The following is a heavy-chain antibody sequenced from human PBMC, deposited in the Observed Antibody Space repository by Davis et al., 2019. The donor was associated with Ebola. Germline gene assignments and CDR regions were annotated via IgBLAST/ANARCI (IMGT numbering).Heavy chain of an antibody. Sequence: AASVKVSCKASGYTFTSYYMHWVRQAPGQGLEWMGIINPSGGSTSYAQKFQGRVTMTRNTSISTAYMELSSLRSEDTAVYYCARIIRTPYYYYYGMDVWGQGTTVTVSS. CDR2: INPSGGST. CDR1: GYTFTSYY. V-gene: IGHV1-46*01. D-gene: IGHD3-3*01. J-gene: IGHJ6*02. CDR3: ARIIRTPYYYYYGMDV.